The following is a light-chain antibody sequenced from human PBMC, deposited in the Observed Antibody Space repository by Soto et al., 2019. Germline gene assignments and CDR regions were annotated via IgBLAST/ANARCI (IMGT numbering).Light chain of an antibody. Sequence: SYELTQPLSVSVALGQTAGITCGGNNIGSKNVHWYQQKPGQAPVLVIYRDSNRPSGIPERFSGSNSGNTATLTISRAQAGDEADYYCQVWDSSTARVFGGGPKLTVL. CDR2: RDS. J-gene: IGLJ3*02. V-gene: IGLV3-9*01. CDR3: QVWDSSTARV. CDR1: NIGSKN.